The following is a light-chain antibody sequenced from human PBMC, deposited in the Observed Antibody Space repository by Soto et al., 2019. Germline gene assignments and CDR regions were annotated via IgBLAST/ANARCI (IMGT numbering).Light chain of an antibody. CDR2: GNS. V-gene: IGLV1-40*01. J-gene: IGLJ3*02. CDR3: QSYDSSLSGWM. CDR1: SSNIGADYD. Sequence: QPVLTQPPSVSGAPGQRVTISCTGSSSNIGADYDVHWYQQLPGTAPKLLIYGNSNRPSGVPDRFSGSKSGTSASLAITGLQAEDEADYYCQSYDSSLSGWMFGGGTKLTVL.